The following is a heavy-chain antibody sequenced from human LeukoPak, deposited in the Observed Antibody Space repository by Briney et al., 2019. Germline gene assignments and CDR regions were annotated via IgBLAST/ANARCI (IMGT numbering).Heavy chain of an antibody. V-gene: IGHV3-48*01. CDR2: IGSGSCTI. CDR1: GFTFSSYN. CDR3: ARVDLTYGSVPYMDV. D-gene: IGHD3-10*01. J-gene: IGHJ6*02. Sequence: GGSLRLSCAASGFTFSSYNMNWVRQAPGKGLEWISYIGSGSCTIYYADSVKGRFTISRGIAKNSLYLQMNSLRAEDTAVYYCARVDLTYGSVPYMDVWGQGTTVTVSS.